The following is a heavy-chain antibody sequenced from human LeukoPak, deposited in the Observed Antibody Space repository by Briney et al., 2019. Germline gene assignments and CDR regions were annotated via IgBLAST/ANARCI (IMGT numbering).Heavy chain of an antibody. V-gene: IGHV3-74*01. CDR1: GFTFSSYW. CDR2: INSDGSST. J-gene: IGHJ6*02. Sequence: GGSLRLSCAASGFTFSSYWMHWVRQAPGKGLVWVSRINSDGSSTSYADSVKGRFTISRDNAKNTLYLQMNSLRAEDTAVYYCARVGIYCSGGSCYSGVKYYYYGMDVWGQGTTVTVSS. CDR3: ARVGIYCSGGSCYSGVKYYYYGMDV. D-gene: IGHD2-15*01.